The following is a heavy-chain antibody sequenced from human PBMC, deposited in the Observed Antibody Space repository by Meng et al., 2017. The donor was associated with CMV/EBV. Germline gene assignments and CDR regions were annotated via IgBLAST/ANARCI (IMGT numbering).Heavy chain of an antibody. CDR1: GFTFSSYS. V-gene: IGHV3-21*01. CDR2: ISSSSSYI. CDR3: ARDYPLRSYVGYGMDV. J-gene: IGHJ6*02. Sequence: GGSLRLSCAASGFTFSSYSMNWVRQAPGKGLEWVSSISSSSSYIYYADSVKGRFTISRDNAKNSLYLQMNSLRAEDTAVYYCARDYPLRSYVGYGMDVWGQGTTVTVS. D-gene: IGHD3-3*01.